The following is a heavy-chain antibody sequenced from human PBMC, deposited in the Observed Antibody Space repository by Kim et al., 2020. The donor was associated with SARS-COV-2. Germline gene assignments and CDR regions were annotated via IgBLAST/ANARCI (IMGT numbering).Heavy chain of an antibody. J-gene: IGHJ3*02. V-gene: IGHV3-33*08. CDR1: GFTFSSYG. CDR3: ARDRKPYAFDI. CDR2: IWYDGSNK. Sequence: GGSLRLSCAASGFTFSSYGMHWVRQAPGKGLEWVAVIWYDGSNKYYADSVKGRFTISRDNSKNTLYLQMNSLRAEDTAVYYCARDRKPYAFDIWGQGTMVTVSS.